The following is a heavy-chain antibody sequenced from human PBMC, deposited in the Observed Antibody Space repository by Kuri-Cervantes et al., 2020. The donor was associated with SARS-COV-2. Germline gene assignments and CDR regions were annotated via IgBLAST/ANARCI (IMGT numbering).Heavy chain of an antibody. D-gene: IGHD3-3*01. J-gene: IGHJ6*02. V-gene: IGHV2-26*01. Sequence: SGPTLVKPTETLTLTCTVSGFSLSNARMGVSWIRQPPGKALEWLAHIFSNDEKSYSTSLKSRHTISKDTSKSQVVLTMTNMDPVDTATYYCAHTDDFWSGYSPGYYGMDVWGQGTTVTVSS. CDR3: AHTDDFWSGYSPGYYGMDV. CDR2: IFSNDEK. CDR1: GFSLSNARMG.